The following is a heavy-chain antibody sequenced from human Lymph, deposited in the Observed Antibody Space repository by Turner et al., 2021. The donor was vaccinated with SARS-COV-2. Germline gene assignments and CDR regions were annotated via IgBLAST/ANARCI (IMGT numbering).Heavy chain of an antibody. D-gene: IGHD3-9*01. Sequence: QVQLVEFGGGGVQPGRSLRLSCAASGFTFSSYDMHWVRQAPGKGLEWVAVRWYDGSNKYFADSGKGRFTISRDNSKNTLFLKMNSLRAEDTAVYYCARGSVHYYDILTGWVTRYVAFDYWGQGTLVTVSS. CDR2: RWYDGSNK. J-gene: IGHJ4*02. CDR1: GFTFSSYD. CDR3: ARGSVHYYDILTGWVTRYVAFDY. V-gene: IGHV3-33*01.